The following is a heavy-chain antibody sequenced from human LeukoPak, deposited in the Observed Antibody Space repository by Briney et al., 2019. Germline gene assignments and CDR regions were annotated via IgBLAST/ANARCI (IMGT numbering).Heavy chain of an antibody. V-gene: IGHV4-39*01. J-gene: IGHJ3*02. Sequence: SETLSLTCTASGGSISSSSYYWGWIRQPPGKGLEWIGSIYYSGSTYYNPSLKSRVTISVDTSKNQFSLKLSSVTAADTAVYYCARRTSPYYYDSSGLSDDAFDIWGQGTMVTVSS. D-gene: IGHD3-22*01. CDR2: IYYSGST. CDR1: GGSISSSSYY. CDR3: ARRTSPYYYDSSGLSDDAFDI.